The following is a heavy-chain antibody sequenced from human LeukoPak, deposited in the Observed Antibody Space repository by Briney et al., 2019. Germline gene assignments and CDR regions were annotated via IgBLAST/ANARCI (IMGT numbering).Heavy chain of an antibody. CDR1: GYTFTGYY. V-gene: IGHV1-8*02. Sequence: ASVKVSCKASGYTFTGYYMHWVRHAPGQGLEWMGWIDPNSGNTGYAQKFQGRVTMTRNTSISTAYMELSSLRSEDTAVYYCARIGGNRQLWLRYWGQGTLVTVSS. J-gene: IGHJ4*02. CDR2: IDPNSGNT. CDR3: ARIGGNRQLWLRY. D-gene: IGHD5-18*01.